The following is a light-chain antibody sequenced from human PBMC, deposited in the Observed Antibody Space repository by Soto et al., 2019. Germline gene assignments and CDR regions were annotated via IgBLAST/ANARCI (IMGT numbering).Light chain of an antibody. Sequence: EIVLTQSPVTLSLSPGERATLSCRASQSVSSSYLAWYQQKPGQAPRLLIYDASKRATGIPARFSGSGFGTDYTLTISSLEPEDFAVYYCQQRSKWRTFGQGTMADI. CDR1: QSVSSSY. V-gene: IGKV3D-20*02. CDR2: DAS. CDR3: QQRSKWRT. J-gene: IGKJ1*01.